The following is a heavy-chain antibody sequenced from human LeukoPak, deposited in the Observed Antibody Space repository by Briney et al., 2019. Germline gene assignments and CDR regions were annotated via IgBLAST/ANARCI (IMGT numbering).Heavy chain of an antibody. CDR2: IYYTGVT. D-gene: IGHD1-26*01. CDR3: AREKDTGSNHAKIRYDI. CDR1: GGYIITSGHY. V-gene: IGHV4-39*07. Sequence: SETLSLTCTVSGGYIITSGHYWGWIRQPPGKGLEWIGSIYYTGVTSTNPFFRSRMSISVDTSKNQFSLKLTSATAADTAVYYCAREKDTGSNHAKIRYDIWGQGTMVTVSS. J-gene: IGHJ3*02.